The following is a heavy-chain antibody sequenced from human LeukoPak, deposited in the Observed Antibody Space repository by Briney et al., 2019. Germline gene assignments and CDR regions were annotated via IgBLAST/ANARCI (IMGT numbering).Heavy chain of an antibody. CDR2: ISGSGGST. D-gene: IGHD1-26*01. V-gene: IGHV3-23*01. J-gene: IGHJ4*02. CDR3: TTDGVGVEGATYDN. CDR1: GFTFSSYA. Sequence: GRSLRLSCAASGFTFSSYAMSWVRQAPGKGLEWVSAISGSGGSTYYADSVKGRFTISRDNSKNTLYLQMNSLKTEDTAVYYCTTDGVGVEGATYDNWGQGTLVSVSS.